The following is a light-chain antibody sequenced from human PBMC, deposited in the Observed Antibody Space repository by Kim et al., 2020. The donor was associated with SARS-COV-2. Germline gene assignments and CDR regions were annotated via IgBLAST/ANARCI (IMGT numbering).Light chain of an antibody. CDR3: QVWDSSSDHPV. Sequence: YELTQPPSVSVAPGKTARITCGGNNIGSKSVHWYQQKPGQAPVLVIFYDSDRPSGIPERFSGSNSGNTATLAISRVEAEDEADYYCQVWDSSSDHPVFGGGTQLTVL. V-gene: IGLV3-21*04. CDR2: YDS. CDR1: NIGSKS. J-gene: IGLJ3*02.